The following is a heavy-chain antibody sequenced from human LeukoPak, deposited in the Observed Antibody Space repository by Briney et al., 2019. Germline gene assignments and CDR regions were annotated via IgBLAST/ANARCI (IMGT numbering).Heavy chain of an antibody. CDR2: ISGSGGST. J-gene: IGHJ5*02. D-gene: IGHD3-10*01. CDR1: GFTFSSYA. Sequence: GGSLRLSCAASGFTFSSYAMSWVRRAPGKGLDWVSAISGSGGSTYYADSVKGRFTISRDNSKNTLYLQMNSLRAEGTAVYYCARWYYGSGSSFDPWGQGTLVTVSS. V-gene: IGHV3-23*01. CDR3: ARWYYGSGSSFDP.